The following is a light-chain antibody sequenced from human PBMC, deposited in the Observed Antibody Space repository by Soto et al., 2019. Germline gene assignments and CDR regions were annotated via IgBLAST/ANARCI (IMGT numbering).Light chain of an antibody. CDR2: GAS. V-gene: IGKV3-20*01. CDR1: QSVSSRY. CDR3: QQYGNSRWT. Sequence: EIVLTQSPGTLSLSPGEKATLSCRPSQSVSSRYLAWYQQKPGQAPRLLISGASTRATGIPDRFSGSGSGTDFTLTISRLEPEDFAVYYCQQYGNSRWTFGQGTKVDIK. J-gene: IGKJ1*01.